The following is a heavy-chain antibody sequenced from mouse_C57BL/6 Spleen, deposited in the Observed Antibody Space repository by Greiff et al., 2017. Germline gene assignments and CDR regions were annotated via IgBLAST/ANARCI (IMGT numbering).Heavy chain of an antibody. CDR3: ARGGLRPGAWFAY. CDR1: GYTFTDYY. D-gene: IGHD2-4*01. J-gene: IGHJ3*01. CDR2: IYPGSGNT. V-gene: IGHV1-76*01. Sequence: VQLQQSGAELVRPGASVKLSCKASGYTFTDYYINWVKQRPGQGLEWIARIYPGSGNTYYNEKFKGKDTLTAEKSSSTAYMQLSSLTSEDSAVYFCARGGLRPGAWFAYWGQGTLVTVSA.